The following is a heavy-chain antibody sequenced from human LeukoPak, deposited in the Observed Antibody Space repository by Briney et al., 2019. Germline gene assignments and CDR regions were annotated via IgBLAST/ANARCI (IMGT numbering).Heavy chain of an antibody. Sequence: GASVKVSCKASGYTFSNYGISWVRQAPGQGPEWMGWVSNYDRRTNYAQKVKGRVTMTTDTSTSTAYMELRSLSSEDTAVYYCARERSGSSGEFDYWGQGTLVTVSS. CDR3: ARERSGSSGEFDY. CDR2: VSNYDRRT. CDR1: GYTFSNYG. J-gene: IGHJ4*02. V-gene: IGHV1-18*04. D-gene: IGHD1-26*01.